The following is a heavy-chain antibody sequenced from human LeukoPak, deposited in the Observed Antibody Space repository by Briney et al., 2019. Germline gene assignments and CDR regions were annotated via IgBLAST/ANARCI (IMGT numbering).Heavy chain of an antibody. Sequence: KPGGSLRLSCAASGFTFSSYAMHWVRQAPGKGLEWVAVISYDGSNKYYADSVKGRFTISRDNSKNTLYLQMNSLRAEDTAVYYCASLVPAATDYWGQGALVTVSS. D-gene: IGHD2-2*01. CDR2: ISYDGSNK. V-gene: IGHV3-30-3*01. CDR1: GFTFSSYA. J-gene: IGHJ4*02. CDR3: ASLVPAATDY.